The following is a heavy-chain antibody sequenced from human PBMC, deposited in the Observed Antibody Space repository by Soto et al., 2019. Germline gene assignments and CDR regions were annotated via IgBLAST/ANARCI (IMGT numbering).Heavy chain of an antibody. CDR3: ARAAPTAAVDY. V-gene: IGHV4-31*03. Sequence: QVQLQESGPGLVKPSQTLSLTCTVSGDSISRGNYWSWIRQHPGKGLQWIGYISYSGSTYYNPSLKRRVTIPADTSKSQFSLKLTSVTAADTAVYYCARAAPTAAVDYWGQGSLVTVSS. CDR1: GDSISRGNY. CDR2: ISYSGST. J-gene: IGHJ4*02. D-gene: IGHD1-26*01.